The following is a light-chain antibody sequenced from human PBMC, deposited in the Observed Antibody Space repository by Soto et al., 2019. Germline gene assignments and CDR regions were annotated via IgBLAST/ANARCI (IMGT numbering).Light chain of an antibody. J-gene: IGKJ1*01. CDR1: QSVSIN. V-gene: IGKV3-15*01. CDR3: QEYDNWPPEGT. Sequence: TVLTQSPATLSVSPGERASLSCRASQSVSINLAWYQQKSGQAPRLLIYGASTRATGIPARFSGSRSGTELTLAINSLQSEDSAVYYCQEYDNWPPEGTFGQGTKVDIK. CDR2: GAS.